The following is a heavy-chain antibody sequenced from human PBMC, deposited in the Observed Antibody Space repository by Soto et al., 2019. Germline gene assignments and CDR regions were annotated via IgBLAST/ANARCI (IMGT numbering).Heavy chain of an antibody. D-gene: IGHD4-17*01. CDR2: ISGSGGST. Sequence: GGSLRLSCAASGFTFSSYAMSWVREAPGKGLEWVSAISGSGGSTYYADSVKGRFTISRDNSKNTLYLQMNSLRAEDTAVYYCAKDNLRSVAFDIWGQGTMVTVSS. CDR3: AKDNLRSVAFDI. V-gene: IGHV3-23*01. J-gene: IGHJ3*02. CDR1: GFTFSSYA.